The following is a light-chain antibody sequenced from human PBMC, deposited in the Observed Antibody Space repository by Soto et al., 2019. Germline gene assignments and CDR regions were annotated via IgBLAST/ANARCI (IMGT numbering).Light chain of an antibody. Sequence: QSALTQPASVSGSPGQSITISCTGTSSDVGGYNYVSWYQQHPGKAPKLMIYDVSNRRSGVSNRFSGSKSGNTASLTSSGLQAEDEADYYCSSYTSSSTLVVFGGETKLTVL. CDR2: DVS. J-gene: IGLJ2*01. V-gene: IGLV2-14*01. CDR3: SSYTSSSTLVV. CDR1: SSDVGGYNY.